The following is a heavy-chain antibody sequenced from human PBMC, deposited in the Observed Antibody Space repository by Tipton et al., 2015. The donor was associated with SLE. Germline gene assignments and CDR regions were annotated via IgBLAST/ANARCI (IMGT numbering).Heavy chain of an antibody. J-gene: IGHJ3*02. CDR1: GGSISSHY. V-gene: IGHV4-59*11. CDR2: IYYSGST. D-gene: IGHD6-13*01. Sequence: TLSLTCAVYGGSISSHYWSWIRQPPGKGLEWIAYIYYSGSTNYNPSLKSRVTISVDTSKNQFSLKLSPVTAADTAVYYCARGGRIAAAVGAFDIWGQGTMVTVSS. CDR3: ARGGRIAAAVGAFDI.